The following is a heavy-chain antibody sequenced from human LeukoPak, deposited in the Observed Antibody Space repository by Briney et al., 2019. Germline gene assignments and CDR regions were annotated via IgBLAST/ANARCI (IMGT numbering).Heavy chain of an antibody. Sequence: SETLSLTCAVSGESFSGYFWTWIRQPPGKGLEWIGESNHFGSTDYNPSLESRVTISVDTSKNQFSLKLSSVTAADTAVYYCARHGDGYNSYFDYWGQGTLVTVSS. CDR2: SNHFGST. CDR1: GESFSGYF. D-gene: IGHD5-24*01. CDR3: ARHGDGYNSYFDY. V-gene: IGHV4-34*01. J-gene: IGHJ4*02.